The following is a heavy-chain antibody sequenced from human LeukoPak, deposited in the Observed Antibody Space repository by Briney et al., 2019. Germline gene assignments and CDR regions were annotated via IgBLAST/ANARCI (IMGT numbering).Heavy chain of an antibody. CDR1: GFTFSSYS. Sequence: GSLRLSCATSGFTFSSYSMNWVRQPPGKGLEWIGEINHSGSTNYNPSLRSRVTISVDTSKNQFSLKLSSVTAADTAVYYCARMMVLYGDYLGGLFLRSRFFDYWGQGTLVTVSS. J-gene: IGHJ4*02. V-gene: IGHV4-34*01. CDR2: INHSGST. CDR3: ARMMVLYGDYLGGLFLRSRFFDY. D-gene: IGHD4-17*01.